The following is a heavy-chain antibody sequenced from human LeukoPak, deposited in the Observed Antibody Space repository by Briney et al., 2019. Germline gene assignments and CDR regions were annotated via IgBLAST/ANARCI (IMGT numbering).Heavy chain of an antibody. CDR3: ARGAGGYSYGYPDS. D-gene: IGHD5-18*01. CDR1: RFTFSSYS. V-gene: IGHV3-30*04. CDR2: LSYDGTHK. J-gene: IGHJ4*02. Sequence: PGGSLRLSCTASRFTFSSYSMHWVRQAPGKGLEWVAALSYDGTHKYYTDSVKGRFTISRDNSKNTLYLQMNSLRPEDTAVYFCARGAGGYSYGYPDSWGQGTLVTVSS.